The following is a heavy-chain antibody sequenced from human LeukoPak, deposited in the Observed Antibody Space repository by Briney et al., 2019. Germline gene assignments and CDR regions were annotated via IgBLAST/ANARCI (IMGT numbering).Heavy chain of an antibody. J-gene: IGHJ4*02. D-gene: IGHD2-21*02. CDR1: GYTFTGYY. CDR3: ARSVDCGGDCYSVGLDY. Sequence: ASVKVSCKASGYTFTGYYMHWVRQAPGQGLEWMGRINPNGGGTNYAQKFQGRVTMTRDTSISTAYMELSRLRSDDTAVYYCARSVDCGGDCYSVGLDYWGQGTLVTVSP. V-gene: IGHV1-2*06. CDR2: INPNGGGT.